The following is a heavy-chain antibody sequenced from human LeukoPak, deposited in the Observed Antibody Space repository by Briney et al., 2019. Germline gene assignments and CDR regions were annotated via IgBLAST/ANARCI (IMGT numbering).Heavy chain of an antibody. CDR2: LYYTGST. CDR3: ARARRYCSGGSCYGRWLQIPNYFDY. V-gene: IGHV4-30-4*01. J-gene: IGHJ4*02. CDR1: GASISSGNTY. Sequence: SQTLSLTCIVSGASISSGNTYWSWLRQPPGRALEWIGYLYYTGSTYYNPSLESRLTMSVDTSKSHFSLKLTSVTAADTAVYYCARARRYCSGGSCYGRWLQIPNYFDYWGQGTLVTVSS. D-gene: IGHD2-15*01.